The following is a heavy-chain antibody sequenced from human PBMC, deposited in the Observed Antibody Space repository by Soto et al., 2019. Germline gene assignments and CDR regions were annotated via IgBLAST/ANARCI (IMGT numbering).Heavy chain of an antibody. D-gene: IGHD3-10*01. CDR3: AKDYDYYGSGGSYYYMEV. CDR1: GFTFSSYA. CDR2: ISGSGGST. V-gene: IGHV3-23*01. Sequence: PGGSLRLSCAASGFTFSSYAMSWVRQAPGKGLEWVSAISGSGGSTYYADSVKGRLTISRDNSKNTLYLQMNSLRAEDTAVYYCAKDYDYYGSGGSYYYMEVSGKGTTVTVSS. J-gene: IGHJ6*03.